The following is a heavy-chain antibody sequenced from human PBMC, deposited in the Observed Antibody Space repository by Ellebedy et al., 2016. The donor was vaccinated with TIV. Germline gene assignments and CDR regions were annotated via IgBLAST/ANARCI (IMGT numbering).Heavy chain of an antibody. CDR2: IYSGGDT. CDR3: ARAAVAGPVDFDY. Sequence: GESLKISXAASGFTVSNNYMTWVRQAPGKGLEWVPVIYSGGDTYYADSVKGRFTISRDNSKNTLYLQMNSLRAEDTAFYYCARAAVAGPVDFDYWGQGTLVTVSS. D-gene: IGHD6-19*01. CDR1: GFTVSNNY. V-gene: IGHV3-53*01. J-gene: IGHJ4*02.